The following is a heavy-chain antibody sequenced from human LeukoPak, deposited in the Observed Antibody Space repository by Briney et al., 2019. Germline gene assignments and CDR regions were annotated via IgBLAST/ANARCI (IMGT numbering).Heavy chain of an antibody. Sequence: SETLSLTCAVYGGSFSGYYWSWIRQPPGKGLEWIGEINHSGSTNYNPSLKSRVTISVDTSKNQLSLKLSSVTAADTAVYYCARSYGDYVYYGMDVWGKGTTVTVSS. V-gene: IGHV4-34*01. CDR1: GGSFSGYY. CDR3: ARSYGDYVYYGMDV. D-gene: IGHD4-17*01. CDR2: INHSGST. J-gene: IGHJ6*04.